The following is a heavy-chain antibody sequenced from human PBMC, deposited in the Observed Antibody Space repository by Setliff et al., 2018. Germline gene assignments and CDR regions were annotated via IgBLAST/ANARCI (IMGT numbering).Heavy chain of an antibody. J-gene: IGHJ4*02. CDR3: ARIHLVVAAIDY. V-gene: IGHV4-61*09. D-gene: IGHD2-15*01. Sequence: SETLSLTCTVSGGSISSGSYYWSWIRQPAGKGLEWIGHIYTSGSTYYNPSLKSRVTISVDTSKNQFSLKLSSVTAADTAVYYCARIHLVVAAIDYWGQGTLVTVSS. CDR2: IYTSGST. CDR1: GGSISSGSYY.